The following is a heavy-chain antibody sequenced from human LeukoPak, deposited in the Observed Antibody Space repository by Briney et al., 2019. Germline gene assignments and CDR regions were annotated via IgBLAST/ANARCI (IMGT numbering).Heavy chain of an antibody. CDR3: ARVPYVFDL. V-gene: IGHV3-74*01. CDR2: INRDGSST. CDR1: GFTFSNYW. J-gene: IGHJ3*01. Sequence: GSLRLSCAASGFTFSNYWMHWVRQAPGKGLVWVSRINRDGSSTDYLDSVKGRFTISRDNARNTLYLQMNSLRAEDTAVYYCARVPYVFDLWGQGTMVTVSS.